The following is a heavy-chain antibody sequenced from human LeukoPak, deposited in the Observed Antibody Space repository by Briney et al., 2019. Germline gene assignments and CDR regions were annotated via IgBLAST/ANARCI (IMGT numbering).Heavy chain of an antibody. CDR3: ARARGYSYGLYYCYYGMDV. Sequence: SETLSLTCNVSGGSMRSSGSYWGWIRQPPGKGLEWIGSIYYSGTTFYNPSLQSRVTISLDTSKNRFFLKLWSVTAADTAVYYCARARGYSYGLYYCYYGMDVWGQGTTVTVSS. CDR2: IYYSGTT. D-gene: IGHD5-18*01. CDR1: GGSMRSSGSY. V-gene: IGHV4-39*02. J-gene: IGHJ6*02.